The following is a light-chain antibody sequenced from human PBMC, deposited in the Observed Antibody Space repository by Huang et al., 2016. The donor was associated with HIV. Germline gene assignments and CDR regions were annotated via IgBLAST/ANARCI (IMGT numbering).Light chain of an antibody. Sequence: EIVMTQSPATLSVSPGERATLSCRASEYVSSNLAWYQPKPGQAPRLLIYGGSTRATGIPARCSGSGSGTEFTLTISSLQSEEFAVYYCQQYDNWPMTFGQGTKVEIK. CDR3: QQYDNWPMT. V-gene: IGKV3-15*01. J-gene: IGKJ1*01. CDR2: GGS. CDR1: EYVSSN.